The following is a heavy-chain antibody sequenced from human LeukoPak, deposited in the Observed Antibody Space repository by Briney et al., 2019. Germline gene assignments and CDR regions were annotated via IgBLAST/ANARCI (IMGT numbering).Heavy chain of an antibody. V-gene: IGHV4-34*01. CDR2: INHSGST. J-gene: IGHJ4*02. Sequence: KASETLSLTCAVYGGSFSGYYWSWIRQPPGKGLEWIGEINHSGSTNYNPSLKSRVTISVDTSKNQFSLKLSSVTAADTAVYYCARVDYDFWSGSSPGYFDYWGQGTLVTVSS. CDR3: ARVDYDFWSGSSPGYFDY. CDR1: GGSFSGYY. D-gene: IGHD3-3*01.